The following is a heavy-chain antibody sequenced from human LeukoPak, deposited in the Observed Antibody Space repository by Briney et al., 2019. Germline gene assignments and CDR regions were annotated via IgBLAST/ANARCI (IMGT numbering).Heavy chain of an antibody. J-gene: IGHJ4*02. CDR3: ARDRGTYGGMDY. D-gene: IGHD4-23*01. CDR2: ISSYSGNT. Sequence: ASVKVSGQASGYSLIGYGISWVRQAPGQGLEWMGWISSYSGNTNYAQELQGRVTMTTDSSTSTAYMELRSLRSDDTAFYYCARDRGTYGGMDYWGQGTLVTVSS. V-gene: IGHV1-18*01. CDR1: GYSLIGYG.